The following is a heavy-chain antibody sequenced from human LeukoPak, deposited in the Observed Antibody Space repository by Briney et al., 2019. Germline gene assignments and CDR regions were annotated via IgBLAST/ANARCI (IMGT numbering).Heavy chain of an antibody. J-gene: IGHJ4*02. V-gene: IGHV1-2*02. CDR1: GYTFTGYY. Sequence: ASVKVSCKASGYTFTGYYMHWVRQAPGQGLEWMGWINPNSGGTNYAQKFQGRVTMTRDTSISTAYMELSRLRSDDTAVYYCARSRYSSSYFDYGGQETLFTVSS. CDR3: ARSRYSSSYFDY. D-gene: IGHD6-6*01. CDR2: INPNSGGT.